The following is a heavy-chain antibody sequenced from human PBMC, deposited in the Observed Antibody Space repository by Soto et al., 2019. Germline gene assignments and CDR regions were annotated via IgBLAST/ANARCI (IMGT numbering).Heavy chain of an antibody. Sequence: SEEVSFQASCYTFTGYYMHWVRQAPVQGLEWMGWINPNSGGTNYAQKFQGRVTMTRDTSISTAYMELSRLRSDDTAVYYCARAVVVVTSRSPYGMDVWGQGTKVTVYS. V-gene: IGHV1-2*02. J-gene: IGHJ6*02. CDR1: CYTFTGYY. CDR2: INPNSGGT. D-gene: IGHD3-22*01. CDR3: ARAVVVVTSRSPYGMDV.